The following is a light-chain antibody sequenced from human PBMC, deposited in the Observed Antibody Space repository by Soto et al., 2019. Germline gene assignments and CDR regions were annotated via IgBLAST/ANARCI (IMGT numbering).Light chain of an antibody. V-gene: IGKV1-17*01. CDR2: AVS. J-gene: IGKJ1*01. Sequence: DIQMTQSPSSLSASVGDRVTITCRASQDISNNLGWFLQKPGKAPRRLIYAVSTLQSGVPSRFSGTGSVTEFTLTISSLQPEDFGTYYCLQHSYLWTFGQGTKVDVK. CDR1: QDISNN. CDR3: LQHSYLWT.